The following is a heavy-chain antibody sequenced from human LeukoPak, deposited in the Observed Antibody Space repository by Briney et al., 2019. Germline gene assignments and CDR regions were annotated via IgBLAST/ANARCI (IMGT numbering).Heavy chain of an antibody. V-gene: IGHV3-15*01. Sequence: PGGSLRLSCAASGFTFSNAWMSWVRQAPGKGLEWVGRIKSKTDGGTTDYAAPVKGRFTISRDDSKNTLYLQMNSLKTEDTAVYYCTTGFSVGDFDAFDIWGQGTMVTVSS. J-gene: IGHJ3*02. CDR1: GFTFSNAW. CDR3: TTGFSVGDFDAFDI. CDR2: IKSKTDGGTT. D-gene: IGHD4-17*01.